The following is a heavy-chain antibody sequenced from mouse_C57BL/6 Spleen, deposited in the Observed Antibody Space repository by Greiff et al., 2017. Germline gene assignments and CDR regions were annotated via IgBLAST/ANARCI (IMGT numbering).Heavy chain of an antibody. CDR3: ARLFTTGYFAY. D-gene: IGHD1-1*01. CDR2: IYPGSGNT. J-gene: IGHJ2*01. Sequence: VKLMESGAELVRPGASVKLSCKASGYTFTDYYINWVKQRPGQGLEWIARIYPGSGNTYYNEKFKGKATLTAEKSSSTAYMQLSSLTSEDSAVYFCARLFTTGYFAYWGQGTTLTVSS. V-gene: IGHV1-76*01. CDR1: GYTFTDYY.